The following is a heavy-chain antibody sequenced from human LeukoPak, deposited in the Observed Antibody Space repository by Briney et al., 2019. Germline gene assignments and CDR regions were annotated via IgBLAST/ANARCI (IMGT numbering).Heavy chain of an antibody. CDR2: ISAYNGNT. J-gene: IGHJ5*02. Sequence: ASVKVSCKASGYTFTSYGISWVRQAPGQGLEWMGWISAYNGNTNYAQKLQGRVTMTTDTSTSTAYMELRSLRSDDTAVYYCARAPIVVVIPDWFDPWGQGTLVTVSS. CDR1: GYTFTSYG. CDR3: ARAPIVVVIPDWFDP. V-gene: IGHV1-18*01. D-gene: IGHD3-22*01.